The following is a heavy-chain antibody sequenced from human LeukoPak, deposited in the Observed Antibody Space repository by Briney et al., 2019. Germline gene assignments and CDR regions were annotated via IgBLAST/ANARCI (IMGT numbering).Heavy chain of an antibody. Sequence: SETLSLTCAVYGGSFSGYYCSWIRQPPGKGLEWIGEINHSGSTNYNPSLKSRVTISVDTSKNQFPLRLSSVTAADTAVYYCARAGYSSSWFLGYWGQGTLVTVSS. CDR1: GGSFSGYY. V-gene: IGHV4-34*01. D-gene: IGHD6-13*01. J-gene: IGHJ4*02. CDR3: ARAGYSSSWFLGY. CDR2: INHSGST.